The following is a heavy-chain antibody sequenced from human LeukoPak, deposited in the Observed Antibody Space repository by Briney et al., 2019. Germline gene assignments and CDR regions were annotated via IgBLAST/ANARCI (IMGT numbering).Heavy chain of an antibody. V-gene: IGHV3-66*01. D-gene: IGHD4-23*01. CDR3: ASSTVVTGDMDY. CDR2: IYSGGST. J-gene: IGHJ4*02. Sequence: GGSLRLSCAASGFTVSSNYMSWVRQAPGKGLEWVSVIYSGGSTYYADSVKGRFTISRDNSKNTLYLQMNSLRAEDTAVYYCASSTVVTGDMDYWGQGTLVTVSS. CDR1: GFTVSSNY.